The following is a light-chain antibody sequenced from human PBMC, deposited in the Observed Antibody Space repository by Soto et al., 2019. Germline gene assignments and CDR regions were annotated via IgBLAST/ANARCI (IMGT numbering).Light chain of an antibody. V-gene: IGKV3-11*01. Sequence: ELLVTRPPATLSLSPGESATLSCRASQFLSSYLAWYQQIPGQPPRLLIYDTSNRVTGIPARFSGSRSGTDFTLTISSLEPEDFAVYFCHQRNKFGQGTRLEN. J-gene: IGKJ5*01. CDR2: DTS. CDR1: QFLSSY. CDR3: HQRNK.